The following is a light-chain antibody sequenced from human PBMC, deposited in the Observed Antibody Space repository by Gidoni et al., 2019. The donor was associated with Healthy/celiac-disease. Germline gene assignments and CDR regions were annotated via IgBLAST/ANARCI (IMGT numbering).Light chain of an antibody. CDR1: SSDVGGYNY. CDR2: EVS. CDR3: SSYAGSNNFWV. Sequence: QSALTQPPSASGSPGQSVTISCTGTSSDVGGYNYVSWYQQHPVKAPKLMIYEVSKRPSGVPDRFSGSKSGNTASLTVAGLQAEDEADYYCSSYAGSNNFWVFGGGTKLTVL. J-gene: IGLJ3*02. V-gene: IGLV2-8*01.